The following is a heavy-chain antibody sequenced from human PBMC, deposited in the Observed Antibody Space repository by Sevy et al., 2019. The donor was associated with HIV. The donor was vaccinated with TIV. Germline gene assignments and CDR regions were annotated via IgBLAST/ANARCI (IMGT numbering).Heavy chain of an antibody. D-gene: IGHD2-2*01. CDR3: AREPPVVVVPDAPSWFDP. J-gene: IGHJ5*02. V-gene: IGHV4-34*01. Sequence: SETLSLTCAVYGGSFSGYYWNWIRQSPGKGLEWIGEINHSGSTHYNPSLKSRVTISVDTSKNQFSLRLNSVTAEDTAVYYCAREPPVVVVPDAPSWFDPWGQGTLVTVSS. CDR2: INHSGST. CDR1: GGSFSGYY.